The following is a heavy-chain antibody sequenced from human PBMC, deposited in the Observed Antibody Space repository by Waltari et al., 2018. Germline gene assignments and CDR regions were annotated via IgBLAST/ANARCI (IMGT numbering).Heavy chain of an antibody. Sequence: LQLQESGPGLVKPSETLSLTCTVSGGSISSSSYYWGWIRQPPGKGLEWIGSIYYSGSTYYNPSLKSRVTISVDTSKNQFSLKLSSVTAADTAVYYCARQGYSSSWYDDYWGQGTLVTVSS. CDR1: GGSISSSSYY. V-gene: IGHV4-39*01. CDR3: ARQGYSSSWYDDY. CDR2: IYYSGST. J-gene: IGHJ4*02. D-gene: IGHD6-13*01.